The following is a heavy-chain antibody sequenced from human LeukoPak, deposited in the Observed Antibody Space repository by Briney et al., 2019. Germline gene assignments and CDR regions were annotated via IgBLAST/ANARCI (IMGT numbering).Heavy chain of an antibody. CDR2: ISSSSSAK. Sequence: GGSLRLSCAASGFTLSNYGMNWLRQAPGKGLEWVSYISSSSSAKEYADSVKGRLTISRDNAKKSLYLQLNSLGAEDTAVYYCARGGAARPDYWGRGTLVIVSS. D-gene: IGHD6-6*01. V-gene: IGHV3-48*01. CDR3: ARGGAARPDY. CDR1: GFTLSNYG. J-gene: IGHJ4*02.